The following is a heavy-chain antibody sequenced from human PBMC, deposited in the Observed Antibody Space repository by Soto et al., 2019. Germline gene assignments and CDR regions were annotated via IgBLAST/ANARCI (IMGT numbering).Heavy chain of an antibody. CDR1: GASISSTTSGNW. CDR3: ARMVGAPLVDF. V-gene: IGHV4-4*02. D-gene: IGHD1-26*01. J-gene: IGHJ4*02. Sequence: QVQLQESGPGLVRPSGTLSLTCAVSGASISSTTSGNWWSWVRQPPGKGLEWIGEIYHSGSTNYNPSLKSRVTMSVDKSKDHFSWKLSSVTAAGTAVYYCARMVGAPLVDFWGQGTLVTVSS. CDR2: IYHSGST.